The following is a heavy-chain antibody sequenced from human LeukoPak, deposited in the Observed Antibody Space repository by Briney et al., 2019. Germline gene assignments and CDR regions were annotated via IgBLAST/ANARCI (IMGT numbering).Heavy chain of an antibody. V-gene: IGHV4-34*01. CDR1: GGSFSGYY. Sequence: SETLSLTCAVYGGSFSGYYWSWIRQPPGKGLEWIGEINHSGSTNYKPSLKSRVTTSVDTSKNQFSLKLSSVTAADTAVYYCARQRHGSGANWGQGTLVAVSS. CDR2: INHSGST. CDR3: ARQRHGSGAN. D-gene: IGHD3-10*01. J-gene: IGHJ4*02.